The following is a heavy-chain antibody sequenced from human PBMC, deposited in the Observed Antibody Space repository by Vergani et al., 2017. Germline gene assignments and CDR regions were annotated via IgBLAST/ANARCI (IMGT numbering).Heavy chain of an antibody. CDR1: GGSISSSNYY. V-gene: IGHV4-39*07. Sequence: QLQLQESGPGLVKPSETLSLTCTVSGGSISSSNYYWGWIRQPPGKGLEWIGSIYYSGSTYYNPSLKSRVTISVDTSKNQFSLKLSSVTAADTAVYYCARAPYGSGNNYYYYGMDVWGQGTTVTVSS. D-gene: IGHD3-10*01. CDR3: ARAPYGSGNNYYYYGMDV. CDR2: IYYSGST. J-gene: IGHJ6*02.